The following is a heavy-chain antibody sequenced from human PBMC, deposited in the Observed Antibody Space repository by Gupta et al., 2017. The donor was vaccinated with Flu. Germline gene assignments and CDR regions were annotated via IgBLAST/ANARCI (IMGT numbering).Heavy chain of an antibody. CDR3: ARAIATAGSASEFDY. D-gene: IGHD6-13*01. J-gene: IGHJ4*02. CDR2: IHYSGTT. Sequence: RQPPGKGLEWIGYIHYSGTTNYHPSLESRLTISVDTSKSQFSLKLNSVTAADTAVYYCARAIATAGSASEFDYWGQGTLVTVSS. V-gene: IGHV4-59*01.